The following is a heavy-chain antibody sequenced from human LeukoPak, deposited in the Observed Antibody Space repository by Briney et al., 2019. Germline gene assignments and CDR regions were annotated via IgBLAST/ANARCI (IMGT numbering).Heavy chain of an antibody. CDR1: GFTFSSYA. D-gene: IGHD1-26*01. V-gene: IGHV3-23*01. J-gene: IGHJ4*02. CDR3: AKDWAGSGSYPYFDY. Sequence: GGSLRLSCAASGFTFSSYAMSWVRQAPGKGLEWVSAISGSGGSTYYADSVKGRFTISRDNSKNTLYLQMNSLRAEDTAVYYCAKDWAGSGSYPYFDYWAQGTLVTVSS. CDR2: ISGSGGST.